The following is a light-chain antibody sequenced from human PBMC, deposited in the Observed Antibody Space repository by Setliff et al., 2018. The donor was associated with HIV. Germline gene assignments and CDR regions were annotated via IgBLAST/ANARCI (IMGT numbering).Light chain of an antibody. CDR3: CSYAGSYTYV. V-gene: IGLV2-11*01. CDR1: SSDVDAYDY. J-gene: IGLJ1*01. Sequence: QSALPQPHSMSGSPGQSVTISCTGTSSDVDAYDYVSWYQHHPGKAPKLLIYDVSERPSGVPDRFSGSKSGNTASLTISGLQAEDEADYYCCSYAGSYTYVFGTGTKVTVL. CDR2: DVS.